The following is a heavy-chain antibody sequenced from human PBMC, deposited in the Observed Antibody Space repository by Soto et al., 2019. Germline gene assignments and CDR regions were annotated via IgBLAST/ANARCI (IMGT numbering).Heavy chain of an antibody. CDR2: IYYSGST. V-gene: IGHV4-59*01. CDR3: ATWYYGSGGGTFDI. D-gene: IGHD3-10*01. J-gene: IGHJ3*02. Sequence: SETLSLTCTVSGGSISSYYWSWIRQPPGKGLEWIGYIYYSGSTNYNPSLKSRVSISVDTSKNQFSLKLTSVTAADTAVYYCATWYYGSGGGTFDIWGQGTMVTVSS. CDR1: GGSISSYY.